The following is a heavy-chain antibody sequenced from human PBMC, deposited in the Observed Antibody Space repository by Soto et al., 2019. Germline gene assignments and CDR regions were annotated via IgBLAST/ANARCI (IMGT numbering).Heavy chain of an antibody. D-gene: IGHD2-8*01. CDR2: IYYSGST. CDR3: ARGECTNGVCYLLNSGWFDP. J-gene: IGHJ5*02. Sequence: QLQLQESGPGLVKPSETLSLTCTVSGGSISSSSYYWGWIRQPPGKGLEWIGSIYYSGSTYYNPSLKSRVTISVDTSKNQFSLKLSSVTAADTAVYYCARGECTNGVCYLLNSGWFDPWGQGTLVTVSS. CDR1: GGSISSSSYY. V-gene: IGHV4-39*01.